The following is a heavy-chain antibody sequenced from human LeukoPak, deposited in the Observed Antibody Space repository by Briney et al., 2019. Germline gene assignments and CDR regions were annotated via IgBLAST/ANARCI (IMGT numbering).Heavy chain of an antibody. V-gene: IGHV3-30*04. D-gene: IGHD3-22*01. CDR2: ISYDGSNK. CDR3: ARARYYYDSSGYSMVAY. Sequence: GGSLRLSCAASGFTFSSYTMNWVRQAPGKGLEWVAIISYDGSNKYYADSVKGRFTISRDNSKNTLDLQMNSLRAEDTAVYYCARARYYYDSSGYSMVAYWGQGTLVTVSS. J-gene: IGHJ4*02. CDR1: GFTFSSYT.